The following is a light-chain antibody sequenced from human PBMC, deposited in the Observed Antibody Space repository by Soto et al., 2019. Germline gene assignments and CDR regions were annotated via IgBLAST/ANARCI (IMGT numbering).Light chain of an antibody. Sequence: QSVLTQPPSVSGAPGQTVTISCTGSSSNIGAGYDVPWYRQVAGTVPKVLIYADTNRPSGVPGRFSASKSGASASLTIAGLQAEDEADYYCQSFDSSLRGVLFGGGTKLTVL. CDR1: SSNIGAGYD. CDR3: QSFDSSLRGVL. CDR2: ADT. V-gene: IGLV1-40*01. J-gene: IGLJ2*01.